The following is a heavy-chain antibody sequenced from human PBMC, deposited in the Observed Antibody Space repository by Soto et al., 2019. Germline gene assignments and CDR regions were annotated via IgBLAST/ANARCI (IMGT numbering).Heavy chain of an antibody. V-gene: IGHV3-30*03. CDR2: IAYDGSNK. CDR3: AHGNVEMASRQWGYVQH. D-gene: IGHD1-1*01. Sequence: QVQLVESGGGVVQPGRSLRLSCAASGFTFTSYGMHWVRQAPGKGLEWVAVIAYDGSNKYYADSVKGRFTISRDNSKNTLDLQMSRLRAEDTAIYYCAHGNVEMASRQWGYVQHWGQGTLVTVSS. J-gene: IGHJ1*01. CDR1: GFTFTSYG.